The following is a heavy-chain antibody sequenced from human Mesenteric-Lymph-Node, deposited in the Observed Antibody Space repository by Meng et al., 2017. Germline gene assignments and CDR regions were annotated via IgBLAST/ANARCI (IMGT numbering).Heavy chain of an antibody. Sequence: GESLKISCAASGFTFGSYAMSWVRQAPGKGLEWVSGISGSGGSTHYADSVKGRFTISRDNSKNTLYLQMNSLRAEDTAVYYCARVLINLYYGSGVDYWGQGTLVTVSS. CDR2: ISGSGGST. CDR3: ARVLINLYYGSGVDY. J-gene: IGHJ4*02. D-gene: IGHD3-10*01. V-gene: IGHV3-23*01. CDR1: GFTFGSYA.